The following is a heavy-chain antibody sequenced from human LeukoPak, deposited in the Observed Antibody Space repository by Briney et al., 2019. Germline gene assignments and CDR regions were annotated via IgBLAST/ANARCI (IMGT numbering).Heavy chain of an antibody. D-gene: IGHD6-19*01. CDR1: GGTFSSYA. V-gene: IGHV1-18*01. Sequence: ASVKVSCKASGGTFSSYAISWVRQAPGQGLEWMGWISAYNGNTNYAQKLQGRVTMTTDTSTSTAYMELRSLRSDDTAVYYCARVPEQWLALDYWGQGTLVTVSS. J-gene: IGHJ4*02. CDR3: ARVPEQWLALDY. CDR2: ISAYNGNT.